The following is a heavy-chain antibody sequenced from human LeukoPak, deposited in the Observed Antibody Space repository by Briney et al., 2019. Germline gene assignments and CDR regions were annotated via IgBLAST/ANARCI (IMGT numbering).Heavy chain of an antibody. CDR1: GFTFSNYA. D-gene: IGHD3-10*01. Sequence: PGGSLRLSCAASGFTFSNYAMSWVRQAPGKGLEWVSGVSESGGSTHYADSVKGRFTISRDNSKNTLYLQMNSLRAEDTAVYYCARTLWFGEFLWGQGTLVTVSS. CDR3: ARTLWFGEFL. CDR2: VSESGGST. V-gene: IGHV3-23*01. J-gene: IGHJ4*02.